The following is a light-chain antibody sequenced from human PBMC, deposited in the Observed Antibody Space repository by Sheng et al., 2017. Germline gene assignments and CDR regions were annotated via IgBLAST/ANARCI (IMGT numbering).Light chain of an antibody. CDR1: KLGDKY. Sequence: YELTQPPSVSVSPGQTASITCSGDKLGDKYACWYQQKPGQSPVLVIYQDSKRPSGIPERFSGSNSGNTATLTISGTQAMDEADYYCQAWDSSNYVFGTGTKVTVL. CDR3: QAWDSSNYV. CDR2: QDS. J-gene: IGLJ1*01. V-gene: IGLV3-1*01.